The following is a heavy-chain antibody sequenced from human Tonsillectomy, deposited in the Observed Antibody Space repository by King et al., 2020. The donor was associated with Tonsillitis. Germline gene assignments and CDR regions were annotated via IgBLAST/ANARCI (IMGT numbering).Heavy chain of an antibody. J-gene: IGHJ6*03. CDR1: GVSISSYY. CDR2: IYYSGST. Sequence: QLQESGPGLVKPSETLSLTCTVSGVSISSYYWSWIRQPPGKGLEWIGYIYYSGSTNYNPYLKGRVTISVDTSKNQFSLKLSSVTAADTAVYYCAREEYYYNYMDVWGKGTTVTVSS. CDR3: AREEYYYNYMDV. V-gene: IGHV4-59*01.